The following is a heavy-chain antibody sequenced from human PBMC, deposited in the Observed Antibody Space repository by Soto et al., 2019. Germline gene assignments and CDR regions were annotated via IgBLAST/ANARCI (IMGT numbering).Heavy chain of an antibody. J-gene: IGHJ4*02. V-gene: IGHV4-31*03. D-gene: IGHD3-22*01. CDR3: ARDSSSSGYSF. Sequence: SETLSLTCTVSGGSISSGGYYWSWIRQHPGKGLEWIGYIYYSGSTYYNPSLKSRVTISVDTSKNQFSLKLSSVTAADTAVYYCARDSSSSGYSFWGQGTLVTVSS. CDR2: IYYSGST. CDR1: GGSISSGGYY.